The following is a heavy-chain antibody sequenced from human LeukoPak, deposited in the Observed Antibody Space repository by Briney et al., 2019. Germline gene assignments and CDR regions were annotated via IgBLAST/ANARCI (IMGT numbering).Heavy chain of an antibody. CDR1: GGSFSGYY. CDR2: INHSGST. V-gene: IGHV4-34*01. CDR3: AKDSSGCVDY. D-gene: IGHD6-19*01. J-gene: IGHJ4*02. Sequence: SETLSLTCAVYGGSFSGYYWSWIRQPPGKGLEWIGEINHSGSTNYNPSLKSRVTISVDTSKNQFSLKLSSVTAADTAVYYCAKDSSGCVDYWGQGTLVTVSS.